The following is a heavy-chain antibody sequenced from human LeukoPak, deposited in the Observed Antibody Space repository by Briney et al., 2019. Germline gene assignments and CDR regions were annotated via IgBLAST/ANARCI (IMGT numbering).Heavy chain of an antibody. Sequence: ASVKVSCKASGYSFTSHDITWVRQATGQGLEWLGWVNPNTGNTGSARKFQGRVTMSRDTSINTAYMELSSLTSEDSAVYYCARDASGGYGFDPWGQGTLVTVSS. V-gene: IGHV1-8*01. CDR1: GYSFTSHD. CDR2: VNPNTGNT. D-gene: IGHD3-10*01. CDR3: ARDASGGYGFDP. J-gene: IGHJ5*02.